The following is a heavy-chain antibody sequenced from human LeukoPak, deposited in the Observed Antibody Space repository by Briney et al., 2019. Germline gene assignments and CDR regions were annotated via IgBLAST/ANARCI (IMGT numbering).Heavy chain of an antibody. V-gene: IGHV3-21*01. Sequence: GGSLRLSCAASGFTFSGYSMNWVRQAPGKGLEGVSSISSSSSHIYYAYSVKGRFTISRDNAKKSLYLQMNSLRAEDTDVYYCARLVATPDYWGQGNLVTVSS. J-gene: IGHJ4*02. CDR1: GFTFSGYS. D-gene: IGHD5-12*01. CDR2: ISSSSSHI. CDR3: ARLVATPDY.